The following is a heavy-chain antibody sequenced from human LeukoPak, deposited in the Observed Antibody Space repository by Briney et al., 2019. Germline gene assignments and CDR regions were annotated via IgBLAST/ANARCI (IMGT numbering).Heavy chain of an antibody. D-gene: IGHD6-19*01. CDR1: GYTFTSYG. CDR3: ARDPGSSGPYYFDY. CDR2: FSAYNGNT. Sequence: ASVKVSCKASGYTFTSYGISWVRQAPGQGLEWMGWFSAYNGNTNYAQKLQGRVTMTTDTSTSTAYMELRSLRSDDTAVYYCARDPGSSGPYYFDYWGQGTLVTVSS. V-gene: IGHV1-18*01. J-gene: IGHJ4*02.